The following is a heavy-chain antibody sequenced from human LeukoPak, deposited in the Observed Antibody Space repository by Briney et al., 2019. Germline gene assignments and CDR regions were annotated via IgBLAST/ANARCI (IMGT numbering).Heavy chain of an antibody. CDR2: ISYDGSNK. J-gene: IGHJ6*02. Sequence: GRSLRLSCAASGFTFSSYGMHWVRQAPGKGLEWVAVISYDGSNKYYADSVKGRFTISRDNSKNTLYLQMNSLRAEDTAVYYCARDRRGLVEYGMGVWGQGTTVTVSS. CDR1: GFTFSSYG. V-gene: IGHV3-30*03. D-gene: IGHD6-19*01. CDR3: ARDRRGLVEYGMGV.